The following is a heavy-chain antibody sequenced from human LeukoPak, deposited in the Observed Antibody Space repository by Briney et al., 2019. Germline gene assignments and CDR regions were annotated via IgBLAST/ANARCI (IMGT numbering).Heavy chain of an antibody. V-gene: IGHV1-69*02. J-gene: IGHJ4*02. CDR3: ASGNRRDGYNFNY. CDR2: IIPILGIA. D-gene: IGHD5-24*01. Sequence: SVKVSCKASGGTFSSYPISWVRQAPGQGLVWMGRIIPILGIANYAQKFQGRVTITADKSTSTAYMELSSLRSEDTAVYYCASGNRRDGYNFNYWGQGTLVTVSS. CDR1: GGTFSSYP.